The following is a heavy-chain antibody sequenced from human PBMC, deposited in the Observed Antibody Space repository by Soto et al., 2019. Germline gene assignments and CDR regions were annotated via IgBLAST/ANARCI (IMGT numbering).Heavy chain of an antibody. J-gene: IGHJ4*02. V-gene: IGHV3-21*01. Sequence: EVQLVESGGGLVKPGGSLRLSCAASGFTFSSYSMNWVRQAPGKGLEWVSSISSSSSYIYYADSVKGRFTISRDNAKNSLYLQMNSLRAEDTAVYYCARPDSSGYGANWGQGTLVSVSS. CDR3: ARPDSSGYGAN. CDR1: GFTFSSYS. CDR2: ISSSSSYI. D-gene: IGHD3-22*01.